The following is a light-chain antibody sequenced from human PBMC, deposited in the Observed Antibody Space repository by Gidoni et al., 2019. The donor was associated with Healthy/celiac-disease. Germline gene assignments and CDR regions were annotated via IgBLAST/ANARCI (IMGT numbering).Light chain of an antibody. Sequence: DIQMTQSPSSLSASVGDRVTITCRASQSISSYLNGYQQKPGKAPKLLIYAASSLQSWVPSRFSGSGSGTDVTLTISSLQPEDFATYYCQQSYSTPPLTFGGGTKVEIK. CDR2: AAS. CDR3: QQSYSTPPLT. CDR1: QSISSY. V-gene: IGKV1-39*01. J-gene: IGKJ4*01.